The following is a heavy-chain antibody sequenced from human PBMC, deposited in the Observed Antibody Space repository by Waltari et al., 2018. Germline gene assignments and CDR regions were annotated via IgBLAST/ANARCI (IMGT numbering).Heavy chain of an antibody. CDR1: GYTFTEYY. CDR2: IEPEDGET. CDR3: ARTTTIKSLDY. V-gene: IGHV1-69-2*01. Sequence: EVQLVQSGAEVKKPGATVKISCKASGYTFTEYYMHWVQQAPGKGLEWVGRIEPEDGETKYAEKFQGRATITADTSIDTTYMELSSLRSEDTAIFYCARTTTIKSLDYWGQGTLVTVSS. D-gene: IGHD1-7*01. J-gene: IGHJ4*02.